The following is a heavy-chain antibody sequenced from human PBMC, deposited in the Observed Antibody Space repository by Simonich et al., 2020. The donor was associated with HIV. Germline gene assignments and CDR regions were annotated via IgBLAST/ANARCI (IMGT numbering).Heavy chain of an antibody. CDR1: GFTFSSYG. CDR2: IWYDGSNK. V-gene: IGHV3-30*18. Sequence: QVQLVESGGGVVQPGRSLRLSCAASGFTFSSYGMHWVRQAPRRGLEWVAVIWYDGSNKYYADSVKGRFTISRDNSKNTLYLQMNSLRAEDTAMYYCAKDSIAAAGKGYYFDYWGQGTLVTVSS. D-gene: IGHD6-13*01. CDR3: AKDSIAAAGKGYYFDY. J-gene: IGHJ4*02.